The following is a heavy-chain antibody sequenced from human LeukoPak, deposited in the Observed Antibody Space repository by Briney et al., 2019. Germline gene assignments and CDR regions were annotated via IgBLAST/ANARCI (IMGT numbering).Heavy chain of an antibody. V-gene: IGHV1-69*04. CDR1: GGTFSSYA. D-gene: IGHD2-2*01. CDR2: IIPILGIA. CDR3: ANPYCSSTSCYSDAFDI. J-gene: IGHJ3*02. Sequence: GASVKVSCKASGGTFSSYAISWVRQAPGQGLEWMGRIIPILGIANYAQKCQGRVTITADKSTSTAYMELSSLRSEDTAVYYCANPYCSSTSCYSDAFDIWGQGTMVTVSS.